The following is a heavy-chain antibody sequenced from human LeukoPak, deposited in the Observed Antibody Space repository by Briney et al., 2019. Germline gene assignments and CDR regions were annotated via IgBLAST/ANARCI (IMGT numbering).Heavy chain of an antibody. Sequence: GGSLRLSCAASGFIVSNNYMSWVRQAPGKGLEWVAVIYSGGSIYYADSVKGRFTISRDNSKNTLYLQMNSLRVEDTAVYYCARAGEAAGTPTKDWGQGTLVTVSS. CDR3: ARAGEAAGTPTKD. J-gene: IGHJ4*02. D-gene: IGHD6-13*01. V-gene: IGHV3-53*01. CDR1: GFIVSNNY. CDR2: IYSGGSI.